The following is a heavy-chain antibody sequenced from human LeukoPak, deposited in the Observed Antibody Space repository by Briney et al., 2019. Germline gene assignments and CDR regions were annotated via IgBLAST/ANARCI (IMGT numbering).Heavy chain of an antibody. CDR1: GFSLSTSGMR. J-gene: IGHJ4*02. D-gene: IGHD6-13*01. CDR2: IDWDDDK. CDR3: ARSSGSWYYFDY. V-gene: IGHV2-70*04. Sequence: SGPALVKPTQTLTLTCTFSGFSLSTSGMRVNWIRQPPGKALEWLARIDWDDDKFYSTSLKTRLTVSKDTSKNQVVLTMTNMDPVDTATYSCARSSGSWYYFDYWGQGTLVTVSS.